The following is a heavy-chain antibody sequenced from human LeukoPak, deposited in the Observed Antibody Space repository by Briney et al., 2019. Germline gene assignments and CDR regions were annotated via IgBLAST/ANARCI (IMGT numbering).Heavy chain of an antibody. CDR2: IKSKIDGGTI. Sequence: GGSLRLSCAASGFSVINAWMSWVRQAPGKGLEWVGRIKSKIDGGTIDYGAPVKGRFTISRDDSRNTLYLQMNSLKTEDTAVYYCTTRRQDGCWGQGTLVTVS. CDR3: TTRRQDGC. V-gene: IGHV3-15*01. J-gene: IGHJ4*02. CDR1: GFSVINAW. D-gene: IGHD6-25*01.